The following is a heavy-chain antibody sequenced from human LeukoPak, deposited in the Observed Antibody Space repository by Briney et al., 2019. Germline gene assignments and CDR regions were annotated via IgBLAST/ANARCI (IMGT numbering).Heavy chain of an antibody. CDR1: GGTFSSYA. CDR2: IIPIFGTA. D-gene: IGHD2-2*01. CDR3: AREPRGIVVVPAASAPVSYGTDV. V-gene: IGHV1-69*13. J-gene: IGHJ6*02. Sequence: ASVKVSCKASGGTFSSYAISWVRQAPGQGLEWMGGIIPIFGTANYAQKFQGRVTITADESTSTAYMELSSLRSEDTAVYYCAREPRGIVVVPAASAPVSYGTDVWGQGTTVTVSS.